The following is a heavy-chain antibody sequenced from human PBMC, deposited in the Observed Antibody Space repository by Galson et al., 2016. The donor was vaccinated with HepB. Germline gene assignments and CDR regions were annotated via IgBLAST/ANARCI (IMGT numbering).Heavy chain of an antibody. CDR2: INPNPGRT. Sequence: SVKVSCKASGYTFTDYYMHWVRQAPGQGLEWMGWINPNPGRTKYAQKFQGRVTMTRDSSISTAYMELTRLTSDDTPIYYCARAQSNWNAHWGPGTLVTVSS. CDR1: GYTFTDYY. J-gene: IGHJ1*01. D-gene: IGHD1-1*01. CDR3: ARAQSNWNAH. V-gene: IGHV1-2*02.